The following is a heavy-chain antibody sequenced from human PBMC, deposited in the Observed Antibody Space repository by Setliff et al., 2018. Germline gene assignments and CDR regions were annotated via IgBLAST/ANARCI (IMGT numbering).Heavy chain of an antibody. D-gene: IGHD2-15*01. J-gene: IGHJ4*02. CDR2: ISGGGSRT. CDR1: GFTFSSYA. Sequence: GSLRLSCAASGFTFSSYAMNWVRQGPGKGLEWVSAISGGGSRTYYADSVKGRFTISRDNSKNTLYLQMNSLRPEDTAVYYCARTCSGSGCYAGLESWGQGTPVTVLL. CDR3: ARTCSGSGCYAGLES. V-gene: IGHV3-23*01.